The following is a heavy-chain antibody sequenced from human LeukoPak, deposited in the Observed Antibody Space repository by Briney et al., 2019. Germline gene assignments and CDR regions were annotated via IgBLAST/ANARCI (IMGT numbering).Heavy chain of an antibody. CDR3: ARGRGHEGFDY. CDR2: IYYSGST. J-gene: IGHJ4*02. Sequence: PSETLSLTCTVSGGSISSYYWSWIRQPPGKGLEWIGYIYYSGSTNYNPSLKSRVTISVDTSKNQFSLKLGSVTAADTAVYYCARGRGHEGFDYWGQGTLVTVSS. D-gene: IGHD3-10*01. CDR1: GGSISSYY. V-gene: IGHV4-59*01.